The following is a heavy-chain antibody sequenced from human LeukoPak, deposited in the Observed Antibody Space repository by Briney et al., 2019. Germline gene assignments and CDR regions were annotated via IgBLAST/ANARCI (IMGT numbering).Heavy chain of an antibody. V-gene: IGHV3-30*02. Sequence: GGSLRLSCAASGFTFSSYGMHWVRQAPGKGLEWLAFIRYDGSNKYYADSVKGRFTISRDNSKNTLYLQMNSLRAEDTAVYYCAKDPRPGYSSGWYNYFDYWGQGTLVTVSS. CDR1: GFTFSSYG. CDR2: IRYDGSNK. CDR3: AKDPRPGYSSGWYNYFDY. J-gene: IGHJ4*02. D-gene: IGHD6-19*01.